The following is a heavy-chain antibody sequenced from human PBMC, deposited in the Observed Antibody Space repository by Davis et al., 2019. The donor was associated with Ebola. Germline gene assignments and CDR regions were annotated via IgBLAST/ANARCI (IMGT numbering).Heavy chain of an antibody. V-gene: IGHV3-13*01. Sequence: GGSLRLSCAASGFTFSSYDMHWVRQATGKGLEWVSAIGTAGDTYYPGSVKGRFTISRENAKNSLYLQMNSLRDEDTAVYYCARDIDRLSYFDYWGQGTLVTVSS. J-gene: IGHJ4*02. CDR2: IGTAGDT. CDR3: ARDIDRLSYFDY. CDR1: GFTFSSYD. D-gene: IGHD3-16*02.